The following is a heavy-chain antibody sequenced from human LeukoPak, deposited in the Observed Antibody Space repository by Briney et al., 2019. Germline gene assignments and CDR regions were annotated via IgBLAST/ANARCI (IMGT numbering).Heavy chain of an antibody. Sequence: GGSLRLSCAASGFTFSSYAMSWVRQAPGKGLEWVSAISGSGGSTYYADSVKGRFAISRDNSKNTLYLQMNSLRAEDTAVYYCAKDMLRDSGYDFDYWGQGTLVTVSS. J-gene: IGHJ4*02. V-gene: IGHV3-23*01. CDR2: ISGSGGST. D-gene: IGHD5-12*01. CDR3: AKDMLRDSGYDFDY. CDR1: GFTFSSYA.